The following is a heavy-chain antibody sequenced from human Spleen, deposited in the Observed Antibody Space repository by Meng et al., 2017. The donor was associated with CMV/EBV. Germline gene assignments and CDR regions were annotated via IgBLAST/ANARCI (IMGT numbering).Heavy chain of an antibody. CDR3: ARSDCSTTSCSHYFDS. V-gene: IGHV3-69-1*01. CDR2: ISASNYI. CDR1: GFSFSDYW. D-gene: IGHD2-2*01. Sequence: GESLKISCAASGFSFSDYWMSWVRQSPGKGLEWVSSISASNYIYYADSVKGRFTISRDNAKSSLYLQMNSLRADDTAVYYCARSDCSTTSCSHYFDSWGQGTLVTVSS. J-gene: IGHJ4*02.